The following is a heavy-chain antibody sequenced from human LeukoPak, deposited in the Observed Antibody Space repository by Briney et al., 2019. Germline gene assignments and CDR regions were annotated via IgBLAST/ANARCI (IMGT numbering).Heavy chain of an antibody. V-gene: IGHV4-61*02. CDR1: GGSISSGSYY. J-gene: IGHJ6*03. Sequence: NPSETLSLTCTVSGGSISSGSYYWSWIRQPAGKGLEWIGRIYSRGSTNYNTSLKSRVTISVDTSKNQFSLKLSSVTAADTAVYYCARQSRGMDYDILTGYFNYYYYMDVWGKGTTVTISS. CDR2: IYSRGST. CDR3: ARQSRGMDYDILTGYFNYYYYMDV. D-gene: IGHD3-9*01.